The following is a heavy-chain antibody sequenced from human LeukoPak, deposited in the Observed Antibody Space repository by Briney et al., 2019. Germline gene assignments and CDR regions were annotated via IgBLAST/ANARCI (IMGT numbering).Heavy chain of an antibody. CDR1: GDSISSYY. D-gene: IGHD6-13*01. Sequence: SETLSLTFTVSGDSISSYYWSWIRQPPGKGLEWIGYIYHSGSTNYNPSLKSRVTITADTSKDQFSLKLASVTAADTAVYYCATGYSITWFYFDHWGQGTLVTVSS. J-gene: IGHJ4*02. V-gene: IGHV4-59*01. CDR2: IYHSGST. CDR3: ATGYSITWFYFDH.